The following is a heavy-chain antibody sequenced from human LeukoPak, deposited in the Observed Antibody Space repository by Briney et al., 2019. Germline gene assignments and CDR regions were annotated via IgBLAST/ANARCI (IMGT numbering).Heavy chain of an antibody. D-gene: IGHD3-22*01. J-gene: IGHJ4*02. Sequence: ASVKVSFKASGYTFTGYYMHWVRQAPGQGLEWMGWINPNSGGTNYAQKLQGRVTMTRDTSISTAYMELSRLRSDDTAVYYCARDLGYYDSSGYYYPPYFDYWGQGTLVTVSS. CDR3: ARDLGYYDSSGYYYPPYFDY. V-gene: IGHV1-2*02. CDR1: GYTFTGYY. CDR2: INPNSGGT.